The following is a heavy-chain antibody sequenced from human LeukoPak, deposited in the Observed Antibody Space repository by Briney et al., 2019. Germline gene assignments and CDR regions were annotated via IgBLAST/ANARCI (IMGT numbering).Heavy chain of an antibody. D-gene: IGHD2-21*01. V-gene: IGHV3-23*01. Sequence: GGSLRLSCGASGFNFSTHAMSWVRQAPGKGLEWVSGIGNSDGKTHYADSVKGRFTISRDNPKNTVYLQMNSLRAEDTAVYYCAKALWYPIGDYFDYWGQGTLVTVSS. CDR3: AKALWYPIGDYFDY. J-gene: IGHJ4*02. CDR2: IGNSDGKT. CDR1: GFNFSTHA.